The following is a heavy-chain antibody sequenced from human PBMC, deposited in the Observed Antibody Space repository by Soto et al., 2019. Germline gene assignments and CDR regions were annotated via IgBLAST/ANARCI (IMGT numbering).Heavy chain of an antibody. CDR2: IWYDGRNK. CDR3: TRVRYYDILTGQDYYYYGMDV. V-gene: IGHV3-33*01. J-gene: IGHJ6*02. D-gene: IGHD3-9*01. Sequence: PGGSLRLSCAASGFTFSSYGMHWVRQAPGKGLKGVAVIWYDGRNKYYADSVKGRFTISRDNSKNTLYLQMNSLRAEDTAVYYCTRVRYYDILTGQDYYYYGMDVCGQGTTVTVSS. CDR1: GFTFSSYG.